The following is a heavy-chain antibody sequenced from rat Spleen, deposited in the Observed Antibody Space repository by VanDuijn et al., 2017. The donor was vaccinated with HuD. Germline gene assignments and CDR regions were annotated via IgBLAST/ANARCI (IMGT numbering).Heavy chain of an antibody. V-gene: IGHV5-20*01. CDR1: GFTFSDFY. D-gene: IGHD1-11*01. CDR2: ISYGGGTT. CDR3: TRAEI. Sequence: EVQLVESGGGLVQPGRSLKLSCAASGFTFSDFYMAWVRQAPTKGLEWVASISYGGGTTYYRDSVKGRFTISRDNAKSTLYLQIDSLRSDDTATYYCTRAEIWGQGVMVTVSS. J-gene: IGHJ2*01.